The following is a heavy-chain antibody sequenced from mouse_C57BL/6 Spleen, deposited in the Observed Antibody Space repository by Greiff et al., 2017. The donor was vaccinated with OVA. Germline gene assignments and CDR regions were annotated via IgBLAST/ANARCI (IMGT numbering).Heavy chain of an antibody. V-gene: IGHV1-80*01. Sequence: VQLPQSGAGLVKPGASVKISCKASCYAFSSYWMNWVKQRPGKGLEWIGQIYPGDGDTNYNGKFKGKATLTADKSSSTAYMQLSSLTSEDSAVYFCARGGGLPRGGMAYWGQGTLVTVSA. CDR1: CYAFSSYW. CDR3: ARGGGLPRGGMAY. J-gene: IGHJ3*01. CDR2: IYPGDGDT. D-gene: IGHD1-1*01.